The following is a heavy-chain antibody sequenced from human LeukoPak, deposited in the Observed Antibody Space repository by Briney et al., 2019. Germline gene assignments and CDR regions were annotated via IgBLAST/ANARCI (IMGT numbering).Heavy chain of an antibody. CDR1: GGSISSGSYY. V-gene: IGHV4-61*09. J-gene: IGHJ4*02. CDR3: ARDRSVGIYYFDY. D-gene: IGHD1-26*01. Sequence: SETLSLTCTVSGGSISSGSYYWSWIRQPAGKGLECIGHIYSGGSTNYNPSLKSRVTISVDTSKNQFSLKLSSVTAADTAVYYCARDRSVGIYYFDYWGQGTLVTVS. CDR2: IYSGGST.